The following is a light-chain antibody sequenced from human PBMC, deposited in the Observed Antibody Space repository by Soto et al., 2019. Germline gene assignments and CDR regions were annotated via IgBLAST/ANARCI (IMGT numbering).Light chain of an antibody. J-gene: IGLJ1*01. Sequence: QSALTPPASVSGSPGQSITISCTGTSRVVGGYNYVAWYQQHPGKAPKLMIFDVSNRPSGVSNRFSGSKSGNTASLTISGLQAEDEADYYCSSYTSSSTRVFGTGTKLTVL. V-gene: IGLV2-14*01. CDR2: DVS. CDR1: SRVVGGYNY. CDR3: SSYTSSSTRV.